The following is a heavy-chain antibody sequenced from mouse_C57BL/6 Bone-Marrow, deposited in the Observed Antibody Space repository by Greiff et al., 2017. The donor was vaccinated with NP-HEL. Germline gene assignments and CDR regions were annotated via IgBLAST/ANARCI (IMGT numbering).Heavy chain of an antibody. V-gene: IGHV1-53*01. CDR2: INPSNGGT. Sequence: VQLQQPGTELVKPGASVKLSCKASGYTFTSYWMHWVKQRPGQGLEWIGNINPSNGGTNYNEKFKSKATLTVDKSSSTAYMQLSSLTSEDSAVYYCARWGDYYYGSHWYFDVWGTGTTVTVSS. J-gene: IGHJ1*03. CDR1: GYTFTSYW. D-gene: IGHD1-1*01. CDR3: ARWGDYYYGSHWYFDV.